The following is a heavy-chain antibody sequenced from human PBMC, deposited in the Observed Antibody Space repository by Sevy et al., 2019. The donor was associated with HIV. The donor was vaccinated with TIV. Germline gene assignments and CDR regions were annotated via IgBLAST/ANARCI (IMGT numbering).Heavy chain of an antibody. Sequence: GGSLRLSCAASGFTFSSYWMSWVRQAPGKGLEWVANIKQDGSEKYYVDSVKGRFTISRDNAKNSLYLQMNSLRAEDTAVYDFSCACGDLLWFGPCYYYMDVWGKGTTVTVSS. CDR2: IKQDGSEK. CDR3: SCACGDLLWFGPCYYYMDV. V-gene: IGHV3-7*03. J-gene: IGHJ6*03. CDR1: GFTFSSYW. D-gene: IGHD3-10*01.